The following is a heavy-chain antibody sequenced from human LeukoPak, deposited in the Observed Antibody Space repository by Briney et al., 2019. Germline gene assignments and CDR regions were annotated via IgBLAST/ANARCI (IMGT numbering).Heavy chain of an antibody. CDR3: ARVVLPPGGAFDI. Sequence: SETLSLTCTVSGGSISSYYWSWIRQPPGKGLEWIGYIYYSGSTNYNPSLESRVTISVDTSKNQFSLKLSSVTAADTAVYYCARVVLPPGGAFDIWGQGTMVTVSS. D-gene: IGHD2/OR15-2a*01. V-gene: IGHV4-59*01. J-gene: IGHJ3*02. CDR2: IYYSGST. CDR1: GGSISSYY.